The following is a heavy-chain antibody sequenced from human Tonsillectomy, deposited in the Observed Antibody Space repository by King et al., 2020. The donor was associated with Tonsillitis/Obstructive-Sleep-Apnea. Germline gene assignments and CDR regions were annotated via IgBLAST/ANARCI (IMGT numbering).Heavy chain of an antibody. CDR1: GGSISSSSYY. D-gene: IGHD3-3*01. CDR3: ARRGYDFWSGYSPYFDY. Sequence: QMQLQESGPGLVKPSETLSLTCTVSGGSISSSSYYWGWIRQPPGKGLGWIGSIYYIGSTYYNPSLKSRVTISVDTSKNQFSLKLSSVTAADTAVYYCARRGYDFWSGYSPYFDYWGQGTLVTVSS. V-gene: IGHV4-39*01. J-gene: IGHJ4*02. CDR2: IYYIGST.